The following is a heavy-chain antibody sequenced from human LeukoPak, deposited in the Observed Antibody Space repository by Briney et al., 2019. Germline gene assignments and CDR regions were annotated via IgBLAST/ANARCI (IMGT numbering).Heavy chain of an antibody. D-gene: IGHD3-22*01. CDR3: ARLAYYDDSGSYYYGMDV. CDR2: IYYSEIA. Sequence: PSESLSLTCTVSGGSISSGGFYWNWIRQHPGKGLEWIGYIYYSEIAYYNPSLKSQFTISLNTSMNQFSLKLSSVTDADTAVYFCARLAYYDDSGSYYYGMDVWGQGTTATVSS. V-gene: IGHV4-31*01. CDR1: GGSISSGGFY. J-gene: IGHJ6*02.